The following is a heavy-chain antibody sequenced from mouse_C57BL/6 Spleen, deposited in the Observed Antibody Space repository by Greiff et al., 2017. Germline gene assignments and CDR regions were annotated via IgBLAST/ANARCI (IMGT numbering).Heavy chain of an antibody. Sequence: EVQLQESGPGLVKPSQSLSLSCSVTGYSITSGYYWNLIRQFPGNKLEWMGYISYDGSNNYNPSFKNRISITPDTSTNQFFLKLNSVTPEDTATYDCARDYTTVGRAMDYWGQGTSVTVSS. CDR3: ARDYTTVGRAMDY. CDR1: GYSITSGYY. D-gene: IGHD1-1*01. CDR2: ISYDGSN. V-gene: IGHV3-6*01. J-gene: IGHJ4*01.